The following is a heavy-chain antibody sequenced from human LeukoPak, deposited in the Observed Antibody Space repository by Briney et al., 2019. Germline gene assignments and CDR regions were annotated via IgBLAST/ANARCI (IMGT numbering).Heavy chain of an antibody. CDR2: ISSSSSTI. D-gene: IGHD2-2*01. Sequence: GGSLRLSCAASGFTFSSYSMNWVRQAPGKGLEWVSYISSSSSTIYYADSVKGRFTISRDNAKNSLYLQMNSLRDEDTAVYYCASYCGTTSCYASGDYWGQGTLVTVSS. V-gene: IGHV3-48*02. CDR3: ASYCGTTSCYASGDY. CDR1: GFTFSSYS. J-gene: IGHJ4*02.